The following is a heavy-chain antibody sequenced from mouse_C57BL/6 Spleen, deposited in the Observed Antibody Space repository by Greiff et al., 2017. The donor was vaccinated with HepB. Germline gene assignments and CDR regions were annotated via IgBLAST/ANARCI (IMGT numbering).Heavy chain of an antibody. J-gene: IGHJ3*01. V-gene: IGHV1-61*01. CDR3: ARSGTAQASWFAY. Sequence: QVQLQQPGAELVRPGSSVKLSCKASGYTFTSYWMDWVKQRPGQGLEWIGNIYPSDSETHYNQKFKDKATLTVDKSSSTAYMQLSSLTSEDSAVYNCARSGTAQASWFAYWGQGTLVTVSA. CDR2: IYPSDSET. D-gene: IGHD3-2*02. CDR1: GYTFTSYW.